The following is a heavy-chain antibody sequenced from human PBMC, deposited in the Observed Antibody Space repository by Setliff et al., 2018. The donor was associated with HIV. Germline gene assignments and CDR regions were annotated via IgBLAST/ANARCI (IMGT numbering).Heavy chain of an antibody. D-gene: IGHD3-10*02. V-gene: IGHV4-59*11. J-gene: IGHJ4*02. Sequence: SETLSLTCTVSGAPMIDHQWNWLRRSPGKGLEWIGYVYYTGGTTYNPSLEGRVIISLDTSNNQFFLRMNSLTAADTAVYYCARDVRGFWALDSWGPGTVVTSPQ. CDR2: VYYTGGT. CDR1: GAPMIDHQ. CDR3: ARDVRGFWALDS.